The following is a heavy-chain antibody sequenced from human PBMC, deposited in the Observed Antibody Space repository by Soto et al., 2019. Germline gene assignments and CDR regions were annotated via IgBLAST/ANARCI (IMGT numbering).Heavy chain of an antibody. D-gene: IGHD6-6*01. CDR3: ARDGIAARPTPDY. CDR2: ISGYNGST. J-gene: IGHJ4*02. V-gene: IGHV1-18*01. CDR1: GYTFASYG. Sequence: GASVKVSCKASGYTFASYGINWVRQAPGQGLEWMGWISGYNGSTKYAQKFRGRVTMTTDTSTSTAYMELRSLRSDDTALYYCARDGIAARPTPDYWGQGTLVTVSS.